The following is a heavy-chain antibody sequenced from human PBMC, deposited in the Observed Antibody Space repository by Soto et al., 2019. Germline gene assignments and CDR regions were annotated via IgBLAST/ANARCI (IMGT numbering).Heavy chain of an antibody. J-gene: IGHJ5*02. V-gene: IGHV4-39*01. CDR2: IYYSGST. Sequence: SETLSLTGSVSGGSINRSSYFWGWVRQPPGKGLEWIGSIYYSGSTYYNPSLRSRVTISVDTSKNQFSLKLSSVTAADTAVFYCARHYSSGSRNWFDPWGQGTLVTVSS. CDR1: GGSINRSSYF. D-gene: IGHD6-19*01. CDR3: ARHYSSGSRNWFDP.